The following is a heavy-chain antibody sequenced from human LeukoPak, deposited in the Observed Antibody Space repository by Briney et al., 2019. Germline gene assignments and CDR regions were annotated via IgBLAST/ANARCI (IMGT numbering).Heavy chain of an antibody. V-gene: IGHV3-7*01. CDR1: GFTFSSYW. J-gene: IGHJ4*02. D-gene: IGHD3-22*01. CDR2: IKQDGSEK. Sequence: PGGSLRLSCAASGFTFSSYWMSWVRQAPGKGLEWVANIKQDGSEKYYVDSVKGRFTISRDNAKNSLYLQMNSLRAEDTAVYYCARRKVVVITARNSNFDYWGQGTLVTVSS. CDR3: ARRKVVVITARNSNFDY.